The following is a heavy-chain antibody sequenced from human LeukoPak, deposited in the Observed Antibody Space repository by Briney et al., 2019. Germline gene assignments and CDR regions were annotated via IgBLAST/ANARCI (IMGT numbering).Heavy chain of an antibody. D-gene: IGHD4-17*01. Sequence: PSETLSLTCAVYGGSFSCYYWSWIRQPPGKGLEWIGEINHSGSTNYNPSLKSRVTISVDTSKNQFSLKLSSVTAADTAVYYCARSYGDYMGENDYWGQGTLVTVSS. J-gene: IGHJ4*02. CDR3: ARSYGDYMGENDY. CDR1: GGSFSCYY. V-gene: IGHV4-34*01. CDR2: INHSGST.